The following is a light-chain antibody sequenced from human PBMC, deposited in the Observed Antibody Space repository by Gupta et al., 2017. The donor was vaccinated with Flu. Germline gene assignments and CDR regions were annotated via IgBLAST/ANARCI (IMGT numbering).Light chain of an antibody. CDR1: QSLVHSDGTTY. CDR3: RQAKQFPRT. Sequence: EIVMTQTPLSSLVTLGQPASISCTSSQSLVHSDGTTYLSWLHQRPGQPPRLLIYKISDRGSGVPDRFSGSGAGTDFTLEISRVEAEDVGIYYCRQAKQFPRTFGQGTMVEIK. V-gene: IGKV2-24*01. CDR2: KIS. J-gene: IGKJ1*01.